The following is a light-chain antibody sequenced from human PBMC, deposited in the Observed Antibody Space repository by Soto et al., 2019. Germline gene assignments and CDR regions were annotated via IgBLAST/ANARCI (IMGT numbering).Light chain of an antibody. Sequence: DIQMTQSPSSLSASVGDRVTITCRASQSISSYLNWYQQKPGKAPKLLIYAASSLQSGVPSRFSGSGSGTDFTLTISSLQREDFGIYYCQQSYSTPRTFGQGTKVEIK. CDR3: QQSYSTPRT. CDR2: AAS. CDR1: QSISSY. V-gene: IGKV1-39*01. J-gene: IGKJ1*01.